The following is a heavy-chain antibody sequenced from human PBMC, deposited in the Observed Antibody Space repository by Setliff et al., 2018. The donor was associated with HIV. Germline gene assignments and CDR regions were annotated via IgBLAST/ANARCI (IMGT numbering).Heavy chain of an antibody. V-gene: IGHV5-51*01. CDR2: IHPGDSDV. J-gene: IGHJ3*01. D-gene: IGHD2-2*01. CDR3: ASPGYCSSPNCMNVFNF. Sequence: SGESLKISCKGSGYSFRSYWIGWVRQRPGKGLEWMGIIHPGDSDVKYSPSFQAQVTISADKSINTAYVQWSSLEASDTAMYYCASPGYCSSPNCMNVFNFWGHGTMVTVSS. CDR1: GYSFRSYW.